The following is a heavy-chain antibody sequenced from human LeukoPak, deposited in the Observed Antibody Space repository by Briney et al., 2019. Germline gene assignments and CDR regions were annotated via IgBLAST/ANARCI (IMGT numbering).Heavy chain of an antibody. CDR3: ARSLSSELGIGYFDY. D-gene: IGHD7-27*01. CDR2: ISYDGSNK. CDR1: GFIFTNYF. Sequence: GGSLRLSCAASGFIFTNYFMSWVRQAPGKGLEWVAVISYDGSNKYYADSVKGRFTISRDNSKNTLYLEMNSLRAEDTAVYYCARSLSSELGIGYFDYWGQGTLVTVSS. V-gene: IGHV3-30-3*01. J-gene: IGHJ4*02.